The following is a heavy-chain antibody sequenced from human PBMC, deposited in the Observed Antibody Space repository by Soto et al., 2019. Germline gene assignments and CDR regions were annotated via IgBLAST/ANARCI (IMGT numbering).Heavy chain of an antibody. Sequence: ESGGGLVQPGGSLRLSCAASGFTVSSNYMSWVCQAPGKGLEWVSVIYSGGSTYYADSVKGRFTISRDNSKNTLYLQMNSLRAEDTAVYYCARGYCSSTSCYDYYYYMDVWGKGTTVTVSS. CDR2: IYSGGST. V-gene: IGHV3-66*01. CDR3: ARGYCSSTSCYDYYYYMDV. CDR1: GFTVSSNY. J-gene: IGHJ6*03. D-gene: IGHD2-2*01.